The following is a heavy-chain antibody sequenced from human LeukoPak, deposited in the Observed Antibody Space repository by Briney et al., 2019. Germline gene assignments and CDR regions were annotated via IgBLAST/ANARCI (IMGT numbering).Heavy chain of an antibody. D-gene: IGHD5-18*01. CDR2: LYSSGST. CDR3: ARDPGYSFGAFDF. J-gene: IGHJ4*02. CDR1: GGSISSGDYY. Sequence: SQTLSLTCTVSGGSISSGDYYWSWIRQPPGKGLEWIGFLYSSGSTYYNPSLKSRLTISVDTSKNQFSLRLSSVTAADTAVYYCARDPGYSFGAFDFWGQGALVTVSS. V-gene: IGHV4-30-4*01.